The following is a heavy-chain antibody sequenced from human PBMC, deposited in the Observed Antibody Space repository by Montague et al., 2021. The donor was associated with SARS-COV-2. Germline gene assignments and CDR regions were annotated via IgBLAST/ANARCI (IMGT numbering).Heavy chain of an antibody. Sequence: TLSLTCTVSGASVNSGDYFWTWLRQPVGQTLEWIGRIYSSGSTTYNPSLKSRVAMSVDTSRNQLFLNLSTVTAADTAVYYFARGSRGGYCTVGSCKEGAFDIWGQGTMVTVSS. CDR2: IYSSGST. CDR1: GASVNSGDYF. D-gene: IGHD2-8*02. CDR3: ARGSRGGYCTVGSCKEGAFDI. V-gene: IGHV4-61*02. J-gene: IGHJ3*02.